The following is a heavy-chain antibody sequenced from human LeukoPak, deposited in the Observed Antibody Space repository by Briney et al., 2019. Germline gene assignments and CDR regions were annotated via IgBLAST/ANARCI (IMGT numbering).Heavy chain of an antibody. V-gene: IGHV3-30-3*01. Sequence: GGSLRLSCAASGFTFSSYAMHWVRQAPGKGLEWVAVISYDGSNKYYADSVKGRFTISRDNSKNTLYLQMNSLRAEDTAVYYCAKDLWDSSGYYSGVDAFDIWGQGTMVTVSS. D-gene: IGHD3-22*01. CDR1: GFTFSSYA. J-gene: IGHJ3*02. CDR2: ISYDGSNK. CDR3: AKDLWDSSGYYSGVDAFDI.